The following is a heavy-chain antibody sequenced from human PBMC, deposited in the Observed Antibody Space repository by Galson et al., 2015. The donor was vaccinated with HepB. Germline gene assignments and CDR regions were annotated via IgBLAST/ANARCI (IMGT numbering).Heavy chain of an antibody. V-gene: IGHV3-74*03. CDR2: INSDGCLT. CDR1: GFTLSSHW. CDR3: ARATDYGGDSFAFDI. Sequence: SLRLSCAASGFTLSSHWLHWVRQAPGKGLVWVSRINSDGCLTTYAGSVKGRVTISRDNAMNTLYLQMNSLRAEDTAVYYCARATDYGGDSFAFDIWGQGTMVNVSS. J-gene: IGHJ3*02. D-gene: IGHD4-23*01.